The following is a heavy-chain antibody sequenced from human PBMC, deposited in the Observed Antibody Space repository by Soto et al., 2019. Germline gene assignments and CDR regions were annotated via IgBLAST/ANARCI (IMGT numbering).Heavy chain of an antibody. CDR1: GYTFTNYG. CDR3: ARDLDRSGSYYTDY. CDR2: ISPYKGNT. Sequence: ASVKVSCEASGYTFTNYGISWVRQAPGQGLEWMGWISPYKGNTYYAQNLQGRVTMTTDTSTYTAYMELRRLRSDDTAVYFCARDLDRSGSYYTDYWGQGTLVTVYS. J-gene: IGHJ4*02. V-gene: IGHV1-18*01. D-gene: IGHD3-10*01.